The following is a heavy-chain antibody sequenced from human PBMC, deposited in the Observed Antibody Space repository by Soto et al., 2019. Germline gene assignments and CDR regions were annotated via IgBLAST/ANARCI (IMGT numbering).Heavy chain of an antibody. Sequence: QVQLVPSGAEVKKPGASVKVSCKASGYTFTSYGISWVRQAPGQGSEWMGWISAYNGNTNYAQKLQGRVTMTTDTSTSTAYIELRSLRSDDTSVYYCARDRGSSWYLPIDYWGQGTLVTVAA. V-gene: IGHV1-18*01. CDR2: ISAYNGNT. J-gene: IGHJ4*02. D-gene: IGHD6-13*01. CDR3: ARDRGSSWYLPIDY. CDR1: GYTFTSYG.